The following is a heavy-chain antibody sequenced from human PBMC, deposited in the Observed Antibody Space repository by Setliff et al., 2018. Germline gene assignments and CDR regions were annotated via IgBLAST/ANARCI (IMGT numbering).Heavy chain of an antibody. V-gene: IGHV3-23*01. CDR3: VKGTLPYCTGPTCYPLDH. D-gene: IGHD2-8*02. CDR1: GFTFSNYA. Sequence: GGSLSLSCATSGFTFSNYAMGWVRQAPGKGLEWVSVITSSGRDTYYTDSVKGRFTISRDNSDNTLYLQMNSLRDADTAIYYCVKGTLPYCTGPTCYPLDHWGQGTLVTVSS. J-gene: IGHJ4*02. CDR2: ITSSGRDT.